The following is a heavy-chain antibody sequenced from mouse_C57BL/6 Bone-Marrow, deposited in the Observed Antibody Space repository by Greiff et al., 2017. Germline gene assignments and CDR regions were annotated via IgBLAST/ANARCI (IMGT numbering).Heavy chain of an antibody. Sequence: VQLQQPGAELVKPGASVKLSCKASGYTFTSYWMHWVKQRPGQGLEWIGMIHPYGGSTNYNEKFKSKATLTVDKSSSTAYMQLSSLTSEDSAVYYCASHGSFFDYWGQGTTLTVSS. CDR1: GYTFTSYW. J-gene: IGHJ2*01. CDR3: ASHGSFFDY. CDR2: IHPYGGST. V-gene: IGHV1-64*01.